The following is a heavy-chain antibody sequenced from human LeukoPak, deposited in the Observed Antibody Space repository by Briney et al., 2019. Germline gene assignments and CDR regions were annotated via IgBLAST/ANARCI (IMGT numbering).Heavy chain of an antibody. CDR1: GYNLTELS. J-gene: IGHJ6*03. CDR2: FDPEDGET. V-gene: IGHV1-24*01. CDR3: ATGGDSPIRTYYYYYMDV. D-gene: IGHD2-21*01. Sequence: ASVKVSCKVSGYNLTELSMHWVRQAPGKGLGWMGGFDPEDGETIYAQKFQGRVTMTDDTTTDTDYMELSSLRSEDTAVYYCATGGDSPIRTYYYYYMDVWGKGTTVTVSS.